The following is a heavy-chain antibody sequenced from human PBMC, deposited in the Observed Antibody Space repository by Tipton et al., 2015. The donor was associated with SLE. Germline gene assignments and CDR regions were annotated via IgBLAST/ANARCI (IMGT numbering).Heavy chain of an antibody. CDR2: IYYSGGT. CDR1: GGSMSTYY. Sequence: TRSLTCTVSGGSMSTYYWSWIRLPPGKGLEWIGYIYYSGGTSYNPSLNSRVTISVDTSRNQFSLKLTSVTAAHSAVYYCARYSLTNWHVYRWGRGTLFSVSS. V-gene: IGHV4-59*01. D-gene: IGHD2-15*01. CDR3: ARYSLTNWHVYR. J-gene: IGHJ2*01.